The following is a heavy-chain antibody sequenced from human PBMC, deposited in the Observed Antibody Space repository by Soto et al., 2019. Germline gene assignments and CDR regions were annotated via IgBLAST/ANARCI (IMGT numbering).Heavy chain of an antibody. CDR3: AMLAARRLNGSDY. J-gene: IGHJ4*02. D-gene: IGHD6-6*01. V-gene: IGHV1-69*13. CDR1: GGTFSSYA. CDR2: IIPIFGTA. Sequence: SVKVSCKASGGTFSSYAISWVRQAPGQGLEWMGGIIPIFGTANYAQKFQGRVTITADESTSTAYMELSSLRSEDTAVYYCAMLAARRLNGSDYWGQGTLVTVSS.